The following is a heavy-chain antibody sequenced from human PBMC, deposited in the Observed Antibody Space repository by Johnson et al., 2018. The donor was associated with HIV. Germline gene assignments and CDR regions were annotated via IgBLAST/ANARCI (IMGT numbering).Heavy chain of an antibody. CDR3: VKGFRRYLKFGGGLLDAFDL. Sequence: VQLVESGGALVQPGGSLRLSCEVSGFTISTFWMHWVRQVPGKGLMWVSRISGDGSSSSYADSVKGRVTISRGPDKNSLYLQMNTLRPDDTAFYHCVKGFRRYLKFGGGLLDAFDLWGLGTMVTVSS. V-gene: IGHV3-74*02. CDR1: GFTISTFW. CDR2: ISGDGSSS. J-gene: IGHJ3*01. D-gene: IGHD3-9*01.